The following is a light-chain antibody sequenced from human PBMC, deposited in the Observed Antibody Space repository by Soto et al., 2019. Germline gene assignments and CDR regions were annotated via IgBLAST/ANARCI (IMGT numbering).Light chain of an antibody. Sequence: DIQLTQSPSFLSVSVGDRVTITCRASQGISSYLAWYQQKAGKAPKLLIYAASTLQSGVPSRFSGSGSGTEFTLTISSLQPEDFATYYCQQLNSYPNTFGQGTKLEIK. CDR1: QGISSY. V-gene: IGKV1-9*01. J-gene: IGKJ2*01. CDR2: AAS. CDR3: QQLNSYPNT.